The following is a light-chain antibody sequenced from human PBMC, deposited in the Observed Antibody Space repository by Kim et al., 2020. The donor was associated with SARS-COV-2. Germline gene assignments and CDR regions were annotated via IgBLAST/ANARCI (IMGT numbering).Light chain of an antibody. CDR3: QQYDSAPQT. V-gene: IGKV1-27*01. J-gene: IGKJ1*01. CDR2: AAS. Sequence: DIQMTQSPSSLSASVGDTVTITCRASQGISNFLAWYQQKPGTVPNLLIYAASTLKSGVPSRFSGDGFGIHFTLTISGLQPEDVASYYCQQYDSAPQTFGQGTKVDIK. CDR1: QGISNF.